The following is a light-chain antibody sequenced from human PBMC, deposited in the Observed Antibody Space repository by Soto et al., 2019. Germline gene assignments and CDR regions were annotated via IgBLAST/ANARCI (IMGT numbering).Light chain of an antibody. J-gene: IGKJ5*01. CDR1: QSVSSSY. V-gene: IGKV3-20*01. CDR3: QQYGSSSIT. CDR2: AAS. Sequence: EIVLTQSPCTLPLSPGERATLSCRASQSVSSSYLAWYQQKPGQAPRLLIYAASIRATDIPDRFSGSGSGTDFTLTISRLEPEDFAVFYCQQYGSSSITFGQGTRLEIK.